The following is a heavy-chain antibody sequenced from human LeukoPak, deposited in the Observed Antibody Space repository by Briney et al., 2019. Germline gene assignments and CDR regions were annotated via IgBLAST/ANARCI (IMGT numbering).Heavy chain of an antibody. CDR3: AKVSAVAGKFDY. CDR2: ISGSGGST. Sequence: GGSLRLSCAASGFTFSSYAMSWVRQAPGKGLEWVSAISGSGGSTYYADSVKGRFTISRDNSKNTLHLQMNSLRAEDTAVYYCAKVSAVAGKFDYWGQGTLVTVSS. J-gene: IGHJ4*02. D-gene: IGHD6-19*01. CDR1: GFTFSSYA. V-gene: IGHV3-23*01.